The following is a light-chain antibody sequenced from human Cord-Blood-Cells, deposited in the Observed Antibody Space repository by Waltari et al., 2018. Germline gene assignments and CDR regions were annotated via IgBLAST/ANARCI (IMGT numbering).Light chain of an antibody. Sequence: DIQMTQSPSPLSASVGDRVTITCRASQSISRYFNWYQQKPGQAPKLLIYAASSLQSGVPSRFSGSGSGTDFTLTISSLQPEDFATYYCQQSYSTPFTFGPGTKVDIK. J-gene: IGKJ3*01. V-gene: IGKV1-39*01. CDR1: QSISRY. CDR2: AAS. CDR3: QQSYSTPFT.